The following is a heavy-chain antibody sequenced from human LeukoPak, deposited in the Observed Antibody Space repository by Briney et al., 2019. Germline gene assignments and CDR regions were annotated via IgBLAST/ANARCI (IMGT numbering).Heavy chain of an antibody. CDR3: ARGRTFSSILVDY. CDR1: GGSFSGYY. Sequence: PSETLSLTCAVYGGSFSGYYWSWIRQPPGEGLEWIGEINHSGSTNYNPSLTSRVTISVDTSKNQFSLKLSSVTAADTAVYYCARGRTFSSILVDYWGQGTLVTVSS. V-gene: IGHV4-34*01. J-gene: IGHJ4*02. D-gene: IGHD3-16*01. CDR2: INHSGST.